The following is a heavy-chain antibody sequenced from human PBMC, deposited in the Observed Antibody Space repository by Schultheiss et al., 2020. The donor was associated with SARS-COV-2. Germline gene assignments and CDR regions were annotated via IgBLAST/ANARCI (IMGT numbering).Heavy chain of an antibody. V-gene: IGHV3-48*01. CDR1: GFTFSSYS. J-gene: IGHJ4*02. CDR3: ARSVGGYTFGFDY. CDR2: ISSSGSIK. D-gene: IGHD5-12*01. Sequence: ESLKISCAASGFTFSSYSMNWVRQAPGKGLEWVSYISSSGSIKYYADSVKGRFTISRDISKNMLYLQMDSLRAEDTAVYYCARSVGGYTFGFDYWGQGTLVTVSS.